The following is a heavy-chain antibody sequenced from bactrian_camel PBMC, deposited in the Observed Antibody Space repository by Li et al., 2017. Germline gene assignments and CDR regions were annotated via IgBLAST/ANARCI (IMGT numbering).Heavy chain of an antibody. V-gene: IGHV3S56*01. D-gene: IGHD6*01. CDR3: AADPLCLVVSRAGVSGMVVASI. CDR1: GLTFEGGN. CDR2: IAPDGSR. J-gene: IGHJ4*01. Sequence: HVQLVESGGGAVQTGGSLRLTCTAVGLTFEGGNQGWYRETPGNEFELVSSIAPDGSRWYADSVQGRFTISQDNAKNTVYLQMNSLKPEDAAMYYCAADPLCLVVSRAGVSGMVVASIRGQGTQVTVS.